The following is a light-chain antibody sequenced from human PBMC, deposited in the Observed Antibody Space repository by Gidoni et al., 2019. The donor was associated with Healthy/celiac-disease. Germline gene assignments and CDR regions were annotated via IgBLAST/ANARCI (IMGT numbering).Light chain of an antibody. Sequence: EIVLTQSPATLSLSPGERATLSCRASQSVSSYLAWYQQKPGQAPRLLIYDASNRATGIPARFSGSGSGTDFTLTISSLAPEDFAVYYCQQRSNWPPVWTFGQXTKVEIK. CDR3: QQRSNWPPVWT. V-gene: IGKV3-11*01. J-gene: IGKJ1*01. CDR2: DAS. CDR1: QSVSSY.